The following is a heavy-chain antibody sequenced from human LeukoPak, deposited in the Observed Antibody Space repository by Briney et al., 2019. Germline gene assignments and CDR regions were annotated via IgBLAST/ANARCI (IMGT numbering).Heavy chain of an antibody. V-gene: IGHV3-48*04. CDR1: GFTFSSYS. CDR3: ATDTNLVDLIQGDGHEDENFDR. J-gene: IGHJ3*02. Sequence: GGSLRLSCVASGFTFSSYSMNWVRQAPGKGLEWISYIGKNGNLVDYADSVKGRFTVSRDNTKNLMFLQMNNLRADDTAVYYCATDTNLVDLIQGDGHEDENFDRWGQGTMVTVSS. D-gene: IGHD2-8*01. CDR2: IGKNGNLV.